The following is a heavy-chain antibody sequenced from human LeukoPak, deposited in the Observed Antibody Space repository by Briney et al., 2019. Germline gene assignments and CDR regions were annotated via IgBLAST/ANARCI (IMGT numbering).Heavy chain of an antibody. D-gene: IGHD6-19*01. CDR1: GGSISSGDYY. J-gene: IGHJ4*02. CDR2: IYYSGSTSGST. Sequence: PSQTLSLTCTVSGGSISSGDYYWSWIRQPPGKGLEWIGYIYYSGSTSGSTYYNPSLKSRVTISVDTSKNQFSLKLSSVTAADTAVYYCVRTEVSSGSEDYWGQGTLVTVSS. CDR3: VRTEVSSGSEDY. V-gene: IGHV4-30-4*08.